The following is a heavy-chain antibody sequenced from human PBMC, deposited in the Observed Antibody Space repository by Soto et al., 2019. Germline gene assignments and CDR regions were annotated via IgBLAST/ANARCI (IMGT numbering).Heavy chain of an antibody. V-gene: IGHV4-31*03. D-gene: IGHD2-2*01. CDR2: IYYSGST. CDR1: GGSISSGGYY. J-gene: IGHJ6*02. CDR3: ASQVPARSIYYYYGMDV. Sequence: PSETLSLTCTVSGGSISSGGYYWSWIRQHPGKGLEWIGYIYYSGSTYYNPSLKSRVTISVDTSKNQFSLELSSVTAADTAVYYCASQVPARSIYYYYGMDVWGQGTTVTVSS.